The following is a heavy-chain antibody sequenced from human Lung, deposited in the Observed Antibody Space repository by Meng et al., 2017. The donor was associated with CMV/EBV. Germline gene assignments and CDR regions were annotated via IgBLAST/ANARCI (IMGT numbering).Heavy chain of an antibody. CDR3: ARGSRPYYYGSGSPLDP. D-gene: IGHD3-10*01. J-gene: IGHJ5*02. CDR1: GFTFSDYY. Sequence: LTXXASGFTFSDYYMTWIRQAPGKGLEWVSYISSSGRTIYYADSVKGRFTISRDDAKNSLFLQMNSLRADDTAVYSCARGSRPYYYGSGSPLDPWGQGXLVTVSS. V-gene: IGHV3-11*01. CDR2: ISSSGRTI.